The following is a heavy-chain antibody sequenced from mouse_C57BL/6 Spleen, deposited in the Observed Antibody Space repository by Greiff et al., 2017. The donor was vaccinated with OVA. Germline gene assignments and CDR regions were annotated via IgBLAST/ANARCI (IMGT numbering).Heavy chain of an antibody. CDR3: ARETHEY. CDR1: GYTFTSYW. CDR2: IDPSDSYT. V-gene: IGHV1-69*01. J-gene: IGHJ2*01. Sequence: VQLQQPGAELVMPGASVKLSCKASGYTFTSYWMHWVKQRPGQGLEWIGDIDPSDSYTNYNQKFKGKSTLTVYKSSSKAYMQLSSLTAEDSAVYYCARETHEYWGQGTTLTVSS.